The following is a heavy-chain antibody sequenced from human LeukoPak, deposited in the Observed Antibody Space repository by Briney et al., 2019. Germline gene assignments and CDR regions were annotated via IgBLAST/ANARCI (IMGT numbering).Heavy chain of an antibody. V-gene: IGHV3-66*01. D-gene: IGHD3-9*01. J-gene: IGHJ4*02. Sequence: ETLSLTCTVSGGSISSYYWSWIRQTPGKGLEWVSVIYSDGSTHYADSVKGRFTISRDNSKNTLYLQMNSLRAEDTAVYYCARDRLHYDSLTGYPADWGQGTLVTVSS. CDR3: ARDRLHYDSLTGYPAD. CDR1: GGSISSYY. CDR2: IYSDGST.